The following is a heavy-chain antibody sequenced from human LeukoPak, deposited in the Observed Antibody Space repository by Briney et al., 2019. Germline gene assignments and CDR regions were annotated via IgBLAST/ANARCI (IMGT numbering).Heavy chain of an antibody. CDR1: GGSFSGYY. D-gene: IGHD6-19*01. CDR2: INHSGST. V-gene: IGHV4-34*01. Sequence: SETLSLTCAVYGGSFSGYYWSWIRQPPGKGLEWIGEINHSGSTNYNPSLKSRVTISVDTSKNQFSLKLSSVTAADTAVYYCARFLAVSAFDIWGQGTMVTVSS. CDR3: ARFLAVSAFDI. J-gene: IGHJ3*02.